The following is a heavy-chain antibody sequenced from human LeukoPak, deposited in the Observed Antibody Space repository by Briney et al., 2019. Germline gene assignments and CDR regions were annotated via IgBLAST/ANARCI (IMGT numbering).Heavy chain of an antibody. V-gene: IGHV1-18*01. CDR2: ISAYNGNT. Sequence: ASVKVSCKASGYTFTSYGISWVRQAPGQGLEWMGWISAYNGNTNYAQKLQGRVTMTTDTSTSTAYMELRSLRSDDTAVYYCARDPGEVIVATTFDYWGQGTLVTVSS. D-gene: IGHD5-12*01. J-gene: IGHJ4*02. CDR1: GYTFTSYG. CDR3: ARDPGEVIVATTFDY.